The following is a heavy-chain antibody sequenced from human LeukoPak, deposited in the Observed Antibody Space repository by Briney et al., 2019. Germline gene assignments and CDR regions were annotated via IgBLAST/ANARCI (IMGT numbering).Heavy chain of an antibody. V-gene: IGHV4-59*01. CDR3: GREAGITMIVVATDY. CDR2: IYYSGST. CDR1: GGSISSYY. Sequence: SETLSLTCTVSGGSISSYYWSWIRQPPGKGLEWIGYIYYSGSTNYNPSLKSRVTISVDTSKNQFSLKLSSVTAADTAVYYCGREAGITMIVVATDYWGQGTLVTVSS. D-gene: IGHD3-22*01. J-gene: IGHJ4*02.